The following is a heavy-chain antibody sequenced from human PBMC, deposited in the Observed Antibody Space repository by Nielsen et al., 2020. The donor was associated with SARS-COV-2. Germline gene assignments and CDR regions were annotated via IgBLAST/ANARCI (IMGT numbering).Heavy chain of an antibody. Sequence: WIRQPAGKGLEWIGYIYYSGCTYYNTYLKSRVTISVDTSKNQFSLKLSSVTAADTALYYCARERVGGITIFGVVTRYGMDVWGQGTTVTVS. CDR3: ARERVGGITIFGVVTRYGMDV. D-gene: IGHD3-3*01. J-gene: IGHJ6*02. CDR2: IYYSGCT. V-gene: IGHV4-30-4*01.